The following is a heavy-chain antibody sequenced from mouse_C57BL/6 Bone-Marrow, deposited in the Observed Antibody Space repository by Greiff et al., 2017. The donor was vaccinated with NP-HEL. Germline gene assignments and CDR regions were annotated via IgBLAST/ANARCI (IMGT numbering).Heavy chain of an antibody. Sequence: DVKLVESGAGLVKPGGSLKLSCAASGFTFSSYAMSWVRQTPEQRLEWVAYISSGGDYTYYADTVKGRFTFTRDNARNTLYLEMSSLMSEYTAMYYYTSGSYGCFDYWGQGTTLTVSS. CDR2: ISSGGDYT. J-gene: IGHJ2*01. CDR1: GFTFSSYA. V-gene: IGHV5-9-1*02. CDR3: TSGSYGCFDY. D-gene: IGHD1-1*02.